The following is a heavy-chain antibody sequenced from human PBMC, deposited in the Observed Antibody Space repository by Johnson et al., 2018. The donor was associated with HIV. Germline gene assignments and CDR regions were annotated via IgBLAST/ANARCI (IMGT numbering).Heavy chain of an antibody. CDR3: ARVGDWGAFDI. D-gene: IGHD3-16*01. J-gene: IGHJ3*02. Sequence: QVQLVESGGGVVQPGRSLRLSCAASGFTFSTYAMHWVRQAPGKGLEWVAVISYDGSTKYYADSVRGRFTISRDNSKNTLWLQMNSLRAEDTAVYYCARVGDWGAFDIWGQGTMVTVSS. CDR2: ISYDGSTK. CDR1: GFTFSTYA. V-gene: IGHV3-30*04.